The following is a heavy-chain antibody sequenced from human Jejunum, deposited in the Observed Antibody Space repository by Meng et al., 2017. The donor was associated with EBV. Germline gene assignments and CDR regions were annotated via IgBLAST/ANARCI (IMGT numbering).Heavy chain of an antibody. CDR3: AHFYDSSGYTDS. V-gene: IGHV2-5*02. Sequence: QIPLNEAVPTLVKPTQTLTLTCTFSGFSLSTIGVGVSWIRQPPGKALEWLALIYWDDDQRFSPSLRSRLTITKDTSKNQVVLTMTNMDPADTGTYFCAHFYDSSGYTDSWGQGTLVTVSS. J-gene: IGHJ5*01. CDR1: GFSLSTIGVG. CDR2: IYWDDDQ. D-gene: IGHD3-22*01.